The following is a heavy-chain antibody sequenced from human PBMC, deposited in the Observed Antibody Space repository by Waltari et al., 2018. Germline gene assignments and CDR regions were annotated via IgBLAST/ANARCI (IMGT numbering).Heavy chain of an antibody. D-gene: IGHD1-26*01. CDR2: INHTGGSS. CDR3: ARADRGRSGKYASPAWGP. CDR1: GSGSFSGYY. J-gene: IGHJ5*02. V-gene: IGHV4-34*01. Sequence: QVQLQQWGAGLLKPSETLSLICGVYGSGSFSGYYWIWIRQPPGKGLEWIGEINHTGGSSNYHPSLKNRVAISVDTSKKQFSLKMRSVTAADTAVYYCARADRGRSGKYASPAWGPWGQGTLVTVSS.